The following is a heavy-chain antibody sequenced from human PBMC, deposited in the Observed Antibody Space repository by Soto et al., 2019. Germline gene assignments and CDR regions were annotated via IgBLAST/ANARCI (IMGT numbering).Heavy chain of an antibody. CDR2: ISGSGGST. V-gene: IGHV3-23*01. CDR1: GFTFSSYA. D-gene: IGHD3-10*01. CDR3: ATSEYYYGSGTRGSWFDY. Sequence: EVQLLESGGGLVQPGGSLRLSCAASGFTFSSYAMSWVRQAPGKGLEWVSAISGSGGSTYYADSVKGRFTISRDNSKNTLYLQMNSLRAEDTAVYYCATSEYYYGSGTRGSWFDYWGQGTLVTVSS. J-gene: IGHJ4*02.